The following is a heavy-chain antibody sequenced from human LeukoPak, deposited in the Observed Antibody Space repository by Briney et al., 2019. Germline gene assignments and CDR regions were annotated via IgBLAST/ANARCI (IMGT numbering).Heavy chain of an antibody. Sequence: KPSETLSLTCTVPGGSISSYYWSWIRQPPGKGLEWIGYIYYSGSTNYNPSLKSRVTISVDTSKNQFSLKLSSVTAAATAVYYCARARSSGWPDYWGQGTLVTVSS. D-gene: IGHD6-19*01. V-gene: IGHV4-59*01. CDR2: IYYSGST. J-gene: IGHJ4*02. CDR3: ARARSSGWPDY. CDR1: GGSISSYY.